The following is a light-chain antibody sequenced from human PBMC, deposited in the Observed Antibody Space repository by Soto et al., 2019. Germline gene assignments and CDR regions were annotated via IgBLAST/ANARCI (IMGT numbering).Light chain of an antibody. V-gene: IGKV3-20*01. Sequence: EIVLTQYPGTLFLSPGERATLSCRASQSVAKNYLAWYQQEPGQAPRLLIYDASTRATGIPDRFSGSGSGTDFTLTISRLEPEDFAVYYCHQYASSPQTFGQGTKVEIK. CDR3: HQYASSPQT. CDR2: DAS. J-gene: IGKJ1*01. CDR1: QSVAKNY.